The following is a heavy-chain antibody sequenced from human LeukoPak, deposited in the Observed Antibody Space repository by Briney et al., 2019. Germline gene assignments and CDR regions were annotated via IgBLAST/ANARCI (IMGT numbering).Heavy chain of an antibody. J-gene: IGHJ3*02. V-gene: IGHV3-7*01. CDR3: ARDSRMVTGTSLVAFDI. CDR2: IKQDGSEK. Sequence: PGGSLRLSCAASGFTFSSYGMSWVRQAPGKGLEWVANIKQDGSEKYYVDSVKGRFTISRDNAKNSLYLQMNSLRAEDTAVYYCARDSRMVTGTSLVAFDIWGQGTMVTVSS. CDR1: GFTFSSYG. D-gene: IGHD1-7*01.